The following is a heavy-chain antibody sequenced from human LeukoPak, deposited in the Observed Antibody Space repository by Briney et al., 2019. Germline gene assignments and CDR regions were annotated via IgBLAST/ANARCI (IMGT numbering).Heavy chain of an antibody. CDR1: GFNFRNAW. V-gene: IGHV3-21*01. CDR2: ISSSSSYI. Sequence: GSLRLSCTASGFNFRNAWMCWVRQAPGKGLEWVSSISSSSSYIYYADSVKGRFTISRDNAKNSLYLQMNSLRAEDTAVYYCAREEGSSWYYWGQGTLVTVSS. D-gene: IGHD6-13*01. CDR3: AREEGSSWYY. J-gene: IGHJ4*02.